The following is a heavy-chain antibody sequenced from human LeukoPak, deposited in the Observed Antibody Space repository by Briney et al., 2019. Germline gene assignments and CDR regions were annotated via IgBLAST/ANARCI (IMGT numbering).Heavy chain of an antibody. Sequence: PGGSLRLSCAASGFTFSSYSMNWVRQAPGKGLEWVSSISSSSGYIYYADSVKGRFTISRDNDKNSLYLLMNSLRAEDTAVYYCARDAFLRGFDYWGQGTLVTVSS. CDR3: ARDAFLRGFDY. D-gene: IGHD3-10*01. CDR2: ISSSSGYI. V-gene: IGHV3-21*01. J-gene: IGHJ4*02. CDR1: GFTFSSYS.